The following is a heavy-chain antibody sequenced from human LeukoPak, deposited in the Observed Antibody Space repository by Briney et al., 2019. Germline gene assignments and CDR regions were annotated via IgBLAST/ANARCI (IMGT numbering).Heavy chain of an antibody. D-gene: IGHD3-10*01. J-gene: IGHJ4*02. CDR3: ARHGSGSWYCDY. CDR2: IYSGGNA. V-gene: IGHV3-66*04. CDR1: GLTVSSNY. Sequence: TGGSLRLSCAASGLTVSSNYMSWVRQAPGKGLEWVSVIYSGGNAYQADSVKGRFIISRDKSKNTLYLQMNSLRAEDTAVYHCARHGSGSWYCDYWGQETLVTVSS.